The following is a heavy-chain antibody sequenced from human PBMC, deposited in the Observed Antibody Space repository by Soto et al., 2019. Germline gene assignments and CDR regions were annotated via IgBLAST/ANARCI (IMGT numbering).Heavy chain of an antibody. J-gene: IGHJ2*01. D-gene: IGHD6-13*01. V-gene: IGHV1-3*01. CDR1: GYTFTSYA. CDR3: ARVAAAGTRHYCYFDL. Sequence: QVQLVQSGAEVKKPGASVKVSCKASGYTFTSYAMHWVRQAPGQRLEWMGWINAGNGNTKYSQKFQGRVTITRDTSASTAYMELSSLRSEDTAVYYCARVAAAGTRHYCYFDLWGRGTLVTVSS. CDR2: INAGNGNT.